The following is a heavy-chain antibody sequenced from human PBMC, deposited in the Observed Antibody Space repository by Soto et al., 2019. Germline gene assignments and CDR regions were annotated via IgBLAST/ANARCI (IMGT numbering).Heavy chain of an antibody. J-gene: IGHJ4*02. CDR3: AKDLNTYYYGSGSYYPGDY. CDR1: GFTFSSYA. Sequence: GWSLRLSCAASGFTFSSYAMSWVRQAPGKGLEWVSAISGSGGSTYYADSVKGRFTISRDNSKNTLYLQMNSLRAEDTAVYYCAKDLNTYYYGSGSYYPGDYWGQGTLVTVSS. D-gene: IGHD3-10*01. CDR2: ISGSGGST. V-gene: IGHV3-23*01.